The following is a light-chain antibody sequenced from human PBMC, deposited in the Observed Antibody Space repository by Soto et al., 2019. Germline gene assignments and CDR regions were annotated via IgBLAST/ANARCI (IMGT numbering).Light chain of an antibody. V-gene: IGLV4-69*01. CDR2: LNSDGSH. CDR3: QTWGTGIQVV. J-gene: IGLJ2*01. Sequence: QPVLTQSPSASASLGASVKLTCTLSSGHSSYAIAWHQQQSEKGPRYLMKLNSDGSHSKGDGIPDRFSGSSSGAERYLTISSLQSEDEADYYCQTWGTGIQVVFGGGTKVTVL. CDR1: SGHSSYA.